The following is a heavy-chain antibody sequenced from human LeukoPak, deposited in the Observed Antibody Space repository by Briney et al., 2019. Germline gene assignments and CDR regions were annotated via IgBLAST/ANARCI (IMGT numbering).Heavy chain of an antibody. CDR2: ISGSGFST. V-gene: IGHV3-23*01. CDR3: AKEPAYSATWARFDP. Sequence: GGSLRLSCAASGXTFSSSAMSWVRQAPGKGLEWVSAISGSGFSTYYADSVRGRFTISRDYSKNTLSLQMNSLRAEDTAVYYCAKEPAYSATWARFDPWGQGTLVTVSS. J-gene: IGHJ5*02. CDR1: GXTFSSSA. D-gene: IGHD2-21*01.